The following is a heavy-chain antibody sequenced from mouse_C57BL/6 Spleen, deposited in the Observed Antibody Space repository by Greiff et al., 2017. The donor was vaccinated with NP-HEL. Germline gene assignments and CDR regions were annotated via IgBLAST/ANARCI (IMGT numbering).Heavy chain of an antibody. D-gene: IGHD4-1*01. Sequence: EVQLQQSGPELVKPGASVKISCKASGYTFTDYYMNWVKQSHGKSLEWIGDINPNNGGTSYNQKFKGKATLTVDKSSSTAYMELRSLTSEDSAVYYCAREELTGDFDYWGQGTTLTVSS. CDR1: GYTFTDYY. CDR3: AREELTGDFDY. J-gene: IGHJ2*01. CDR2: INPNNGGT. V-gene: IGHV1-26*01.